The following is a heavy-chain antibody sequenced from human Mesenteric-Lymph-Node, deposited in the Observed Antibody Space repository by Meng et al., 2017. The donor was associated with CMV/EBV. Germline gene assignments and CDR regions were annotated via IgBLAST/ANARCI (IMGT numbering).Heavy chain of an antibody. CDR3: ARDLDYGGNRAMGSFDI. CDR2: IKQDGGEK. V-gene: IGHV3-7*01. Sequence: GESLKISCVAFGFTFSNYWMTWVRQAPGKELEWVADIKQDGGEKYYVDSVKGRFTISRDNAKNSLYLQMNSLRAEDTAVYYCARDLDYGGNRAMGSFDIWGQGTMVTVSS. J-gene: IGHJ3*02. D-gene: IGHD4-23*01. CDR1: GFTFSNYW.